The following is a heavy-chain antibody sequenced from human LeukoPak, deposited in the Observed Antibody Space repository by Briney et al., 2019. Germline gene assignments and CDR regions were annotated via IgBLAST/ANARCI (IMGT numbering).Heavy chain of an antibody. CDR1: GYTFTSYA. CDR2: INAGNGNT. CDR3: ARDTKVFKWLVPGGAFDI. Sequence: GASVKVSCKASGYTFTSYAVHWVRQAPGQGLEWMGWINAGNGNTKYSQKFQGRVTITRDTSASTAYMELSSLRSEDTAVYYCARDTKVFKWLVPGGAFDIWGQGTMVTVSS. J-gene: IGHJ3*02. D-gene: IGHD6-19*01. V-gene: IGHV1-3*01.